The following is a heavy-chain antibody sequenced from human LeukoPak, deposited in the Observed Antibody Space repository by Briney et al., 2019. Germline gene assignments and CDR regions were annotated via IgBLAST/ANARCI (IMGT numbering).Heavy chain of an antibody. V-gene: IGHV4-59*12. Sequence: SETLSLTCSVSGGSISSYYWSWIRQPPGKGLEWIGYIYYSGSTNYNPSLKSRVTISVDTSKNQFSLKLRSVTAADTAVYYCARGSHYDYVWGSYRTRLYFDYWGQGTLVTVSS. CDR3: ARGSHYDYVWGSYRTRLYFDY. D-gene: IGHD3-16*02. CDR1: GGSISSYY. CDR2: IYYSGST. J-gene: IGHJ4*02.